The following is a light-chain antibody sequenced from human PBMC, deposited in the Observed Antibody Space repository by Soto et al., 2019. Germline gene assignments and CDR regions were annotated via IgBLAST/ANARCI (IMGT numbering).Light chain of an antibody. J-gene: IGKJ4*01. CDR1: QGISHY. CDR3: QQSYDAQFT. CDR2: GVS. Sequence: DIQLTQSPSSLSASVGDEVTITCRASQGISHYLTWYQQKPGIAPTLLIYGVSTLQSGVPPRFSGGGSATEFTLTISNLQLEDFATYYCQQSYDAQFTFGGGTRVEIK. V-gene: IGKV1-39*01.